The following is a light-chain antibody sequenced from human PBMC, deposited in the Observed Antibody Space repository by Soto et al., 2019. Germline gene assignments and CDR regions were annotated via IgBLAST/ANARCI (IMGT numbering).Light chain of an antibody. CDR1: QSVSSN. J-gene: IGKJ1*01. CDR3: QQYNNWLRT. CDR2: GAS. V-gene: IGKV3-15*01. Sequence: IVLTQSPATLSVSPWERDNHYCRASQSVSSNLAWYQQKPGQAPRLLIYGASTRATGIPARFSGSGSGTEFTLTISSLQSEDFAVYYCQQYNNWLRTFGQGTKVDIK.